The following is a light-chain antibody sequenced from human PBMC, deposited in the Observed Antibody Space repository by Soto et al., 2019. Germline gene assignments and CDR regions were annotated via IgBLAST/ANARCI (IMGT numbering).Light chain of an antibody. CDR3: QQYFTSPWT. V-gene: IGKV4-1*01. Sequence: DIVMTQSPDSLAVSLGERATFNCKSSQSILDRSKNKYYLAWYQQKSGQPPKLLIYWSSLRESGVPDLFTGSGSGTDFTVTISSLQAEDVAVYYCQQYFTSPWTFGQGTKVEI. J-gene: IGKJ1*01. CDR2: WSS. CDR1: QSILDRSKNKYY.